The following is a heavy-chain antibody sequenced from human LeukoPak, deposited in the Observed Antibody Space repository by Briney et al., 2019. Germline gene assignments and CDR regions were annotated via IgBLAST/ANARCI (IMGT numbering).Heavy chain of an antibody. J-gene: IGHJ6*02. D-gene: IGHD4-17*01. CDR1: GGSISSDY. CDR2: IYYSGST. CDR3: ARGDYGDYGDYYYGMDV. Sequence: SETLSLTCTVSGGSISSDYWSWIRQPPGKGLEWIGYIYYSGSTNYNPSLKSRVTISVDTSKTQFSLKLSSVTAVDTAVYYCARGDYGDYGDYYYGMDVWGQGTTVTVSS. V-gene: IGHV4-59*01.